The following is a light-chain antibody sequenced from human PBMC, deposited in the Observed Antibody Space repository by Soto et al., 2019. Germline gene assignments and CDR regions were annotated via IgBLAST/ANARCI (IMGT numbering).Light chain of an antibody. V-gene: IGKV3-20*01. CDR1: QSVSSN. CDR3: QQYATSPLT. J-gene: IGKJ1*01. CDR2: DAS. Sequence: DIVLTQSPGTLSLSPGERATLSFRASQSVSSNLAWYQQKPGQAPRLLIYDASTRAPGFPARFSGSGSGTEFTLTISRLEPEDVAVYYCQQYATSPLTFGHGTKVDIK.